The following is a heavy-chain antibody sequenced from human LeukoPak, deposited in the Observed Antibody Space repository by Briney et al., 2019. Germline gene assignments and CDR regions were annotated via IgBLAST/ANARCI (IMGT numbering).Heavy chain of an antibody. D-gene: IGHD2-2*01. CDR3: ARVPRRIVVVPAAIYFDY. Sequence: ASVKVSCKASGYTFTGYYMHWVRQAPGQGLEWMGWINPNSGGTNYAQKFQGRVTMTRDTSISTAYMELSRLRSDDTAVYYCARVPRRIVVVPAAIYFDYWGQGTLVTVSS. V-gene: IGHV1-2*02. J-gene: IGHJ4*02. CDR2: INPNSGGT. CDR1: GYTFTGYY.